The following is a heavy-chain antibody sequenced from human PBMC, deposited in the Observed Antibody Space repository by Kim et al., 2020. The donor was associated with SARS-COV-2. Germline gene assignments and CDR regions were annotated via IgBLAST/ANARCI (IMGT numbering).Heavy chain of an antibody. CDR1: GGSVSSGSYY. V-gene: IGHV4-61*01. CDR3: AREAEYCSSTSCYAYFDY. D-gene: IGHD2-2*01. J-gene: IGHJ4*02. Sequence: SETLSLTCTVSGGSVSSGSYYWSWIRQPPGKGLEWIGYIYYSGSTNYNPSLKSRVTISVDTSKNQFSLKLSSVTAADTAVYYCAREAEYCSSTSCYAYFDYWGQGTLVTVSS. CDR2: IYYSGST.